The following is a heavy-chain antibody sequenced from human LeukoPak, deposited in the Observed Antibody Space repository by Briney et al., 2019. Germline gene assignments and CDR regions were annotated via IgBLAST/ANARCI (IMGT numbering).Heavy chain of an antibody. CDR1: GVSFSGYY. V-gene: IGHV4-34*01. CDR3: ARLARGY. J-gene: IGHJ4*02. Sequence: SETLSLTCAVYGVSFSGYYWSWIRQPPGKGLEWIGEINHSGSTNYNPSLKSRVTISVDTSKNQFSLKLSSVTAADTAVYYCARLARGYWGQGTLVTVSS. CDR2: INHSGST.